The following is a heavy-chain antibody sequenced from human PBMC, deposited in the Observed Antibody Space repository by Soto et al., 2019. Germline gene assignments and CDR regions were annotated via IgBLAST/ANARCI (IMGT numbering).Heavy chain of an antibody. CDR1: GFTFSSYW. Sequence: GESLKISCAASGFTFSSYWMHWVRQAPGKGLVWVSRINSDGSSTSYADSVKGRFTISRDNAKNTLYLQMNSMRAEDTAVYYCARDFDSSGYYAFDIWGQGTMVTVSS. J-gene: IGHJ3*02. CDR3: ARDFDSSGYYAFDI. V-gene: IGHV3-74*01. D-gene: IGHD3-22*01. CDR2: INSDGSST.